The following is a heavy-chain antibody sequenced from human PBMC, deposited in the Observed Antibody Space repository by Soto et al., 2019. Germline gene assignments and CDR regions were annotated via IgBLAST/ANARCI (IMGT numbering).Heavy chain of an antibody. CDR1: GFTFSSYA. Sequence: TGGSLRLSCAASGFTFSSYAMSWVRQAPGKGLEWVSAISGSGGSTYYADSVKGRSTISRDNSKNTLYLQMNSLRAEDTAVYYCAKDYYYDSSGYYSSGTVDYWGQGTLVTVSS. CDR2: ISGSGGST. J-gene: IGHJ4*02. V-gene: IGHV3-23*01. CDR3: AKDYYYDSSGYYSSGTVDY. D-gene: IGHD3-22*01.